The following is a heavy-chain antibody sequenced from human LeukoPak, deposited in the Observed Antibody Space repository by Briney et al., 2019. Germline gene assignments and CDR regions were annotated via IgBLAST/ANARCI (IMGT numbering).Heavy chain of an antibody. Sequence: SETLSLTCAVYGESFSGYYWSWLRQPPGKGLEGIGEINHSGSTNYNPSFKSRVPISVDTSKHQFSLKLSSVTAADTAVYYCARDRTVGIAVAQGLFDYWGQGTLVTVSS. V-gene: IGHV4-34*01. CDR1: GESFSGYY. CDR3: ARDRTVGIAVAQGLFDY. CDR2: INHSGST. D-gene: IGHD6-19*01. J-gene: IGHJ4*02.